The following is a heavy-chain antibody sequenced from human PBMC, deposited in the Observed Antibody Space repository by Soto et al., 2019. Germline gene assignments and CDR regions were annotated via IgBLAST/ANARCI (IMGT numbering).Heavy chain of an antibody. Sequence: SETLSLTCAVYGGSFSGYYWSWIRQPPGKGLEWIGEINHSGSTNYNPSLKSRVTISVDTSKNQFSLKLNSVTAADTAVYYCARGRGDDILTGYYLFDYWGQGTLVTVSS. CDR3: ARGRGDDILTGYYLFDY. CDR1: GGSFSGYY. CDR2: INHSGST. D-gene: IGHD3-9*01. V-gene: IGHV4-34*01. J-gene: IGHJ4*02.